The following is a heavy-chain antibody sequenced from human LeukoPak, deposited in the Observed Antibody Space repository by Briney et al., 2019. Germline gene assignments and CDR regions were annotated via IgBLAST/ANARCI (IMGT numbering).Heavy chain of an antibody. J-gene: IGHJ6*03. CDR2: IKQDGSEK. Sequence: GGSLRLSCAASGFTFSSYWMSWVRQAPGKGLEWVANIKQDGSEKYYVDSVKGRFTISRDNAKSSLYLQMNSLRAEDTAVYYCARVSPDIYYYYMDVWGKGTTVTISS. CDR3: ARVSPDIYYYYMDV. CDR1: GFTFSSYW. V-gene: IGHV3-7*01.